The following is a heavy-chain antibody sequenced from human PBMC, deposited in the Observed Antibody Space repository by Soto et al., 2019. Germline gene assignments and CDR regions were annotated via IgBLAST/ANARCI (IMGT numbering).Heavy chain of an antibody. Sequence: GGPLRPSCAVPGFTFSDYAIHWVRQAPGKGLGWMAVISYDGSNNDDADSVKGRFTISRDNSKNTVFLRMNSLRTDDTAVYYCARDSAAVGNFDSWGQGTLVTVSS. CDR3: ARDSAAVGNFDS. CDR1: GFTFSDYA. D-gene: IGHD6-13*01. V-gene: IGHV3-30-3*01. J-gene: IGHJ4*02. CDR2: ISYDGSNN.